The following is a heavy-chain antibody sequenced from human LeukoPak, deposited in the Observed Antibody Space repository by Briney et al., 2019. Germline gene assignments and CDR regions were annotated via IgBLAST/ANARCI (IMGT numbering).Heavy chain of an antibody. V-gene: IGHV3-23*01. CDR1: GFTFSSYA. Sequence: GGSLRLSCAASGFTFSSYAMSWVRQAPGKGLEWVSGLSGSGENTIYADSVKGRFTISRDNSKNTMFLQMNSLRAEDTAVYYCARIARVSPKKATTDCSFDYWGQGTLVTVPS. D-gene: IGHD5-24*01. J-gene: IGHJ4*02. CDR3: ARIARVSPKKATTDCSFDY. CDR2: LSGSGENT.